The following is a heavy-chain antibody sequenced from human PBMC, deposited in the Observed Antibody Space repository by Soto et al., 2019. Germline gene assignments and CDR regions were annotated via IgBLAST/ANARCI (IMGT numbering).Heavy chain of an antibody. CDR3: ASVSGDYYYSCGMDV. D-gene: IGHD2-8*02. J-gene: IGHJ6*02. CDR2: INHSGST. CDR1: GGSFSGYY. V-gene: IGHV4-34*01. Sequence: SETLSLTCAVYGGSFSGYYWSWIRQPPGKGLEWIGEINHSGSTNYNPSLKSRVTISVDTSKNQFSLKLSSVTAADTAVYYCASVSGDYYYSCGMDVWGQGTTVTVSS.